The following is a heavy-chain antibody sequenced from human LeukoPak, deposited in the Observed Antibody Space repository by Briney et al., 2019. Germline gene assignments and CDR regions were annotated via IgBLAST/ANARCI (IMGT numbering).Heavy chain of an antibody. CDR3: ARLFTMVRGVQPNWFDP. D-gene: IGHD3-10*01. Sequence: GESLKISCQGSGYRFTSYWIGWVRQMPGKGLEWMGIIYPGDSDTRYSPSFQGQVTISADKSISTAYLQWSSLKASDTAMYYCARLFTMVRGVQPNWFDPWGQGTLVTVSS. CDR1: GYRFTSYW. V-gene: IGHV5-51*01. J-gene: IGHJ5*02. CDR2: IYPGDSDT.